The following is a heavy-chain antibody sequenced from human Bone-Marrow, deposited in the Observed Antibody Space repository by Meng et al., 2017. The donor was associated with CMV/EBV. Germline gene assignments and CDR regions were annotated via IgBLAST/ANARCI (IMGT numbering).Heavy chain of an antibody. J-gene: IGHJ6*02. D-gene: IGHD3-3*01. CDR1: GYTFTSYD. CDR2: MNPNSGNT. V-gene: IGHV1-8*01. CDR3: ARGKNYDFWSGYYTGYYYYGMDV. Sequence: ASVKVSCKASGYTFTSYDINWVRQATGQGLEWMGWMNPNSGNTGYAQKFQGRVTTTRNTSISTAYMELSSLRSEDTAVYYCARGKNYDFWSGYYTGYYYYGMDVWGQGTTVTVSS.